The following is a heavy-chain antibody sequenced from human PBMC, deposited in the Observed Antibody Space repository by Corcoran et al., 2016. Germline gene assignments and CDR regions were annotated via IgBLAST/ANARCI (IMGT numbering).Heavy chain of an antibody. CDR2: ISAYNGNT. CDR1: GYTFTSYG. Sequence: QVQLVQSGAEVKKPGASVKVSCKASGYTFTSYGISWVRQAPGQGLEWMGWISAYNGNTNYAQKLQGRVTMTTDTSTSTAYMELRSLRSDDTAVYYCARARQRYSGYDYGTNWFDPWGQGTLVTVSS. D-gene: IGHD5-12*01. CDR3: ARARQRYSGYDYGTNWFDP. J-gene: IGHJ5*02. V-gene: IGHV1-18*01.